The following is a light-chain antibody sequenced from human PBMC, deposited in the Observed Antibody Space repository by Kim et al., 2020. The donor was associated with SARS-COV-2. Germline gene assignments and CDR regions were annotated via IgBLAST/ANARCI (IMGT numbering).Light chain of an antibody. J-gene: IGLJ2*01. Sequence: ALGQTVRITCQGDSLRVYYASWYQQKPGQAPVLVIFGKNSRSSGIPDRFSGSSSGNTASLTITGSQAEDEADYYCNSRDSSGNLVVFGGGTQLTVL. V-gene: IGLV3-19*01. CDR2: GKN. CDR1: SLRVYY. CDR3: NSRDSSGNLVV.